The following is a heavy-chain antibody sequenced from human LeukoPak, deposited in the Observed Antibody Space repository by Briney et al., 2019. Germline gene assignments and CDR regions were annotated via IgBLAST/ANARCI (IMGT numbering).Heavy chain of an antibody. Sequence: PGGSLRLSCAASGFTFSSYAMSWVRQAPGKGLEWVSAISGSGGSTYYADSVKGRFTISRDNSKNTLYLQMNSLRAEDTAVYYCAKDTPITNSSSWYWYYYYYGMDVWGQGTTVTASS. J-gene: IGHJ6*02. D-gene: IGHD6-13*01. CDR1: GFTFSSYA. CDR3: AKDTPITNSSSWYWYYYYYGMDV. CDR2: ISGSGGST. V-gene: IGHV3-23*01.